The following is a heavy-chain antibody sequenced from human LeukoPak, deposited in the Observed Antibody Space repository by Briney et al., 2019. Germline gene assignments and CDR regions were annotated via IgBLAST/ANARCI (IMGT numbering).Heavy chain of an antibody. Sequence: GRSLRLSCAASGFTFSSYGMHWVRQAPGKGLEWVAVISYDGSNKYYADSVKGRFTISRDNSKNTLYLQMNSLRAEDTAVYYCANIVLIRPFDYWGQGTLVTVSS. CDR3: ANIVLIRPFDY. V-gene: IGHV3-30*18. J-gene: IGHJ4*02. CDR2: ISYDGSNK. CDR1: GFTFSSYG. D-gene: IGHD2-8*01.